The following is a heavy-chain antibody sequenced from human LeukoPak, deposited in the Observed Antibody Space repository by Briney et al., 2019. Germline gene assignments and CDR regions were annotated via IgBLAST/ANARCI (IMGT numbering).Heavy chain of an antibody. CDR3: ASTPHSSGSSFDP. CDR1: GGSIRSSYYY. CDR2: IYDSGST. V-gene: IGHV4-39*01. Sequence: SETLSLTCTVSGGSIRSSYYYWGWIRQPPGTGLEWIGSIYDSGSTYYNPSLKSRVTISVDTSKNQFSLKLSSVTAADTAVYYCASTPHSSGSSFDPWGQGTLVTVSS. J-gene: IGHJ5*02. D-gene: IGHD3-22*01.